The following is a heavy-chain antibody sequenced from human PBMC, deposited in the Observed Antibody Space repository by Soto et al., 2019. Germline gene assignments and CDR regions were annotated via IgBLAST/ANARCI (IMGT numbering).Heavy chain of an antibody. J-gene: IGHJ6*03. CDR3: AKAGFDGDYYYYYYMDV. Sequence: PVGSLRLSCAASGFTFSSYAMSWVRQAPGKGLEWVSAISGSGGSTYYADSVKGRFTISRDNSKNTLYLQMNSLRAEDTAVYYCAKAGFDGDYYYYYYMDVWGKGTTVTVSS. CDR1: GFTFSSYA. CDR2: ISGSGGST. V-gene: IGHV3-23*01. D-gene: IGHD4-17*01.